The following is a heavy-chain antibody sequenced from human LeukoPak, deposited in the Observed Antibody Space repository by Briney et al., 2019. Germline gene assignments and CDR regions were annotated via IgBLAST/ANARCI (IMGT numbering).Heavy chain of an antibody. CDR1: GFTFSSYA. J-gene: IGHJ6*02. V-gene: IGHV3-30-3*01. Sequence: SLRLSCAASGFTFSSYAMHWVRQAPGKGLEWVAVISYDGSNKYYADSVKGRFTISRDNSKSTLYLQMNSLRAEDTAVYYCARETLPITMIVVVITTHSGMDVWGQGTTVTVSS. CDR3: ARETLPITMIVVVITTHSGMDV. CDR2: ISYDGSNK. D-gene: IGHD3-22*01.